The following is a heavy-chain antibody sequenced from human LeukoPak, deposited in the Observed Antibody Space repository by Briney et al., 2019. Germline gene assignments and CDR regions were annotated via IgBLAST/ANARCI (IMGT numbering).Heavy chain of an antibody. CDR2: KWANGKDE. J-gene: IGHJ4*02. CDR1: AFTFSYYG. D-gene: IGHD1-26*01. CDR3: ARGLKSGSSTFDY. Sequence: PGGSLRLSCAASAFTFSYYGMHWVRQAPGKGLEWVAVKWANGKDEFYADSVKGRFATSRDNSKNTLYLQMNSLRAEDTAVYYCARGLKSGSSTFDYWGQGTLVTVSS. V-gene: IGHV3-33*01.